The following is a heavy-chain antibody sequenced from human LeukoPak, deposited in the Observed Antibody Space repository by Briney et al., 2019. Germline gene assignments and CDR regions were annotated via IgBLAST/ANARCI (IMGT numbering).Heavy chain of an antibody. V-gene: IGHV6-1*01. D-gene: IGHD3-10*01. CDR1: GDSVSSNSAV. CDR2: TYYRSKWHS. CDR3: ARMVGLVSDF. J-gene: IGHJ4*02. Sequence: SQTLSLTCAISGDSVSSNSAVWNWIRQSPSRGLEWLGRTYYRSKWHSYYAPSVKSRITINPDTSKNQFSLQLKSVTPEDTAVYYCARMVGLVSDFWGQGTLVTVSS.